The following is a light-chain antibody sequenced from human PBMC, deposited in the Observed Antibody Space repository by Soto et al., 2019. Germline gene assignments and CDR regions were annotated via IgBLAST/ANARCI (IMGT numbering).Light chain of an antibody. V-gene: IGLV3-1*01. CDR3: QAWDTFTVV. J-gene: IGLJ2*01. Sequence: SYELTQPPSVSVSPGQTASIACSGDKLGDKYASWYQQRPGQSPVLVIYQNNKRPSGIPERFSGSNSGNTATLTISGTQAMDEADYYCQAWDTFTVVFGGGTKLTVL. CDR1: KLGDKY. CDR2: QNN.